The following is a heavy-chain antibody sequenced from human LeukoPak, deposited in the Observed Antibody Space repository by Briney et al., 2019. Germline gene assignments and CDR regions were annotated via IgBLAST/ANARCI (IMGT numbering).Heavy chain of an antibody. D-gene: IGHD6-13*01. Sequence: ASVKVSCKASGYTFTSYAMHWVRQAPGQRLEWMGWINAGNGNTEYSQKFQGRVTITRDTSASTAYMELSSLRSEDTAVYYCARDRRPQLVQTEIDYWGQGTLVTVSS. J-gene: IGHJ4*02. CDR1: GYTFTSYA. CDR3: ARDRRPQLVQTEIDY. V-gene: IGHV1-3*01. CDR2: INAGNGNT.